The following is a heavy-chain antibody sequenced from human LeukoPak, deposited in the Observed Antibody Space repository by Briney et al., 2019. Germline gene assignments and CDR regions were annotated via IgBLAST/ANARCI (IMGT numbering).Heavy chain of an antibody. CDR1: GGSISSGGYY. J-gene: IGHJ4*02. CDR2: IYYSGST. CDR3: ARARCTTQRFCDYGGPTAFDY. D-gene: IGHD4-23*01. V-gene: IGHV4-31*11. Sequence: PSETLSLTCAVSGGSISSGGYYWSWIRQHPGTGLEWIGYIYYSGSTYYNPSLKSRVTISVDTSKNQFSLKLSSVTAADTAVYYCARARCTTQRFCDYGGPTAFDYWGQGTLVTVSS.